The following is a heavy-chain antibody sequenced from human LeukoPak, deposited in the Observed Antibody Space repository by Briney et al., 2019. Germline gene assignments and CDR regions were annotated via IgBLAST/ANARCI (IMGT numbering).Heavy chain of an antibody. Sequence: SETLSLTCTVSGGSISSSSYYWGWIRQPPGKGLEWIGSIYYSGSTYYNPSLKSRVTMSVDTSKNQFSLKLSSVTAADTAVYYCARHYYDSSGYYYFDYWGQGTLVTVSS. CDR3: ARHYYDSSGYYYFDY. CDR1: GGSISSSSYY. D-gene: IGHD3-22*01. J-gene: IGHJ4*02. V-gene: IGHV4-39*01. CDR2: IYYSGST.